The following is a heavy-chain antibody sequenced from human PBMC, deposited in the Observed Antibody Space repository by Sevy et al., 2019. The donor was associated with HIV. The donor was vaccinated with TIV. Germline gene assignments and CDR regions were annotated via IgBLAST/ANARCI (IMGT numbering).Heavy chain of an antibody. CDR1: GFTFTGST. CDR2: IRSRAKTYAT. Sequence: GGSLRLSCAASGFTFTGSTMYWVRQASGKGLEWVARIRSRAKTYATASAASVKGRFTISRDDSRNTAYLQMNSLKTEDTAVYYCSSQRTIAVAGDYFDYWGQGTLVTVSS. CDR3: SSQRTIAVAGDYFDY. D-gene: IGHD6-19*01. V-gene: IGHV3-73*01. J-gene: IGHJ4*02.